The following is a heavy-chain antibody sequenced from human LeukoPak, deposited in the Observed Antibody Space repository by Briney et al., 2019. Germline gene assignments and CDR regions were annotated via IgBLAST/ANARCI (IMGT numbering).Heavy chain of an antibody. V-gene: IGHV1-18*01. Sequence: GASVKVSCKASGYTFTSYGISWMRQAPGQGLEWMGWISVYNGNTNYAQNLQGRVTMTRDTSTSTVYMELSSLRSEDTAVYYCARVYCSRGNCYSPGDYWGQGTLVTVSS. D-gene: IGHD2-15*01. CDR2: ISVYNGNT. CDR1: GYTFTSYG. J-gene: IGHJ4*02. CDR3: ARVYCSRGNCYSPGDY.